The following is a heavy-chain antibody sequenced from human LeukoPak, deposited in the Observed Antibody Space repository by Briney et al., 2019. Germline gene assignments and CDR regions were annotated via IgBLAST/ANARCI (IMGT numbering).Heavy chain of an antibody. CDR1: GFTFSGYA. CDR2: ISYDGSNK. D-gene: IGHD3-3*01. V-gene: IGHV3-30-3*01. J-gene: IGHJ4*02. Sequence: GGSLRLSCAASGFTFSGYAMHWVRQAPGKGLEWVAVISYDGSNKYYADSVKGRFTISRDNSKNTLYLQMNSLRAEDTAVYYCARDDPPYYDFWSGYYLDYWGQGTLVTVSS. CDR3: ARDDPPYYDFWSGYYLDY.